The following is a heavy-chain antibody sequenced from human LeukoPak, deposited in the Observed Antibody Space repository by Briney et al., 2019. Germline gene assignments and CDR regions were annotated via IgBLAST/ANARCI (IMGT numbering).Heavy chain of an antibody. CDR3: ARAPGGRRAYYMDV. D-gene: IGHD3-16*01. CDR1: GGSISSGSYY. J-gene: IGHJ6*03. V-gene: IGHV4-61*02. Sequence: SETLSLTCTVSGGSISSGSYYWSWIRQPAGKGLEWIGRIYTYESPNYNPPLKSRVTISVDTSKNQFSLKLTSVTAADTAVYFCARAPGGRRAYYMDVWGKGTTVTISS. CDR2: IYTYESP.